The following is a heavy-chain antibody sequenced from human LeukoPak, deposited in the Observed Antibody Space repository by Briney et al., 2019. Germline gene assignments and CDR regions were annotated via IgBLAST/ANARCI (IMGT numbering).Heavy chain of an antibody. D-gene: IGHD6-19*01. J-gene: IGHJ4*02. CDR2: ISSSSSYI. CDR1: GFTFSSYS. V-gene: IGHV3-21*01. CDR3: ARDDGGIAVAGYDY. Sequence: PGGSLRLSCAASGFTFSSYSMNWVRQAPGKGLEWVSSISSSSSYIYYADSVKGRFTISRDNAKNSLYLHMNSLRAEDTAVYYCARDDGGIAVAGYDYWGQGTLVTVSS.